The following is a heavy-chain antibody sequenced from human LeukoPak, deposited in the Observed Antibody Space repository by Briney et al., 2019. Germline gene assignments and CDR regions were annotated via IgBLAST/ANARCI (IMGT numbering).Heavy chain of an antibody. J-gene: IGHJ4*02. CDR3: ASRGYYDSSGYYEFDY. D-gene: IGHD3-22*01. V-gene: IGHV3-11*01. CDR2: ISSSGSTI. CDR1: GFTFSTYG. Sequence: GGSLRLSCAASGFTFSTYGMSWIRQAPGKGLEWVSYISSSGSTIYYADSVKGRFTISRDNAKNSLYLQMNSLRAEDTAVYYCASRGYYDSSGYYEFDYWGQGTLVTVSS.